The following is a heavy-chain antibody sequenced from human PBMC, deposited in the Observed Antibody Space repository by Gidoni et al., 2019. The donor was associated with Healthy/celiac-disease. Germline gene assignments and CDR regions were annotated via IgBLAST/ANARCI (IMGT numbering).Heavy chain of an antibody. CDR1: GGSFSGYY. CDR3: ARVPPPYSSSWYWGMDV. D-gene: IGHD6-13*01. V-gene: IGHV4-34*01. Sequence: QVQLQQWGAGLLKPSETLSLTCAVYGGSFSGYYWSWIRQPPGKGLEWIGEINHSGSTNYNPSLKSRVTRSVDTSKNQFSMKLSSVTAADTAVYYCARVPPPYSSSWYWGMDVWGKGTTVTVSS. CDR2: INHSGST. J-gene: IGHJ6*04.